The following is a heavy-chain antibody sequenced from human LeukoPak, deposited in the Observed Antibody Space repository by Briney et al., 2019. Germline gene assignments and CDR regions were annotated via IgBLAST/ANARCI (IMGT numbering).Heavy chain of an antibody. CDR2: ISYDGSNK. J-gene: IGHJ3*02. Sequence: LAGGSLRLSCAASGFTFSGYAMHWVRQAPGKGLEWVAVISYDGSNKYYADSVKGRFTISRDNSKNTLYLQMNSLRAEDTAVYYCARAVQPDAFDIWGQGTMVTVSS. CDR3: ARAVQPDAFDI. V-gene: IGHV3-30-3*01. CDR1: GFTFSGYA.